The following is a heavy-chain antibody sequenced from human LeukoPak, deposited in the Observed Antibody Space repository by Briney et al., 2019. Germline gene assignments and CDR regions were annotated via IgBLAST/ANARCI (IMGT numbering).Heavy chain of an antibody. Sequence: GGSLRLSCAASGFTFSRYAMSWVRQAPGKGLEWVSLIYSGGSTYYADSVKGRFTISRDNSKNTLYLQLNSLRAEDTAVYYCASPRSVTGPFDYWGQGTLVTVSS. CDR2: IYSGGST. CDR3: ASPRSVTGPFDY. J-gene: IGHJ4*02. D-gene: IGHD3-3*01. V-gene: IGHV3-53*01. CDR1: GFTFSRYA.